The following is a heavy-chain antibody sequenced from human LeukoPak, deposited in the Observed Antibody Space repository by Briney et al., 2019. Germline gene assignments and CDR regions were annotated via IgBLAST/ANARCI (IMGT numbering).Heavy chain of an antibody. J-gene: IGHJ6*02. CDR2: ISGSGGST. V-gene: IGHV3-23*01. CDR1: GFTFSSYA. D-gene: IGHD3-16*01. CDR3: AKGSWDGGLGYYYYYGMDV. Sequence: SGGSLRLSCAASGFTFSSYAMSWVRQAPGKGLEWVSAISGSGGSTYYADSVKGRFTISRDNSKNTLYLQMNSLRAEDTAVYYCAKGSWDGGLGYYYYYGMDVWGQGTTVTVSS.